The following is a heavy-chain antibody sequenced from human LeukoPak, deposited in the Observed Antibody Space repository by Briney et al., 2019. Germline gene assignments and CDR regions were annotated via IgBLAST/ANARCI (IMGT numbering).Heavy chain of an antibody. D-gene: IGHD3-22*01. Sequence: GASVTVSCKASGDTFNSYIISWARQAPGRGLEWMGRITPILGIANYAQKFRGRVTITADKSTSTAYMDLSSLRSEDTAVYYCARARYYYESSGYYDYFDYGGQGTLVTVSS. CDR1: GDTFNSYI. CDR3: ARARYYYESSGYYDYFDY. V-gene: IGHV1-69*02. CDR2: ITPILGIA. J-gene: IGHJ4*02.